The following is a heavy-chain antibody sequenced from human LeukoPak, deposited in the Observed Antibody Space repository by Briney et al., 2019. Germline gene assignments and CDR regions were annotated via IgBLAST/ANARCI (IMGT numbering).Heavy chain of an antibody. CDR3: AKDLLTVVTPLRGMDV. CDR2: ISGSGGST. Sequence: GGSLRLSCVVSGVPFSTRWMSWVRQVPGKGLEWVSAISGSGGSTYYADSVKGRFTISRDNSKNTLYLQMNSLRAEDTAVYYCAKDLLTVVTPLRGMDVWGQGTTVTVSS. D-gene: IGHD4-23*01. V-gene: IGHV3-23*01. J-gene: IGHJ6*02. CDR1: GVPFSTRW.